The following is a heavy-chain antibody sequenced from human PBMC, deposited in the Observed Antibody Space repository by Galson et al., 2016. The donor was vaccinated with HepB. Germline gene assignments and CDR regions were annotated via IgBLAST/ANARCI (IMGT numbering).Heavy chain of an antibody. V-gene: IGHV4-59*01. Sequence: SETLSLTCFVSGDSINHNSWTWIRQPPGQTMEWLGYLHYSGTTHYNPSLKSRLTISADTSRNQFSLHLRSVTAADSALYYCARVEAESYGSDSYRWFDPWGQGTQVIVSS. CDR3: ARVEAESYGSDSYRWFDP. CDR1: GDSINHNS. D-gene: IGHD3-10*01. J-gene: IGHJ5*02. CDR2: LHYSGTT.